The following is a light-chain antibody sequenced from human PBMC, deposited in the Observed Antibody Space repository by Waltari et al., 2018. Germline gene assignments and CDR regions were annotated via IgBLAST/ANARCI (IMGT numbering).Light chain of an antibody. CDR1: SLRSYY. J-gene: IGLJ2*01. V-gene: IGLV3-19*01. CDR3: HSRDSSGDVL. CDR2: GKN. Sequence: SSELTQDPAVSLALGQTVRITCQGDSLRSYYVSWFHQKTGQAPALVIYGKNNRPSGIADRFSASSSGSTASLTIIGAQAEDEADYYCHSRDSSGDVLIGGGTKLTVV.